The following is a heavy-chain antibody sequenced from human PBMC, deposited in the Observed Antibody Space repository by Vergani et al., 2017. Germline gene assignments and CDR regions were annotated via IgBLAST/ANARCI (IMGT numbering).Heavy chain of an antibody. CDR2: IYPGDSHI. V-gene: IGHV5-51*01. Sequence: EVQLVQSGAEVKKPGESLKISCTGSGYSFTTYWIGWVRQMPGKGLEWLGSIYPGDSHIRYSPSFQWQVTISVDKSINTAYLQLSSLKASDTAMYDCARTPWYYYDGSVYYSSTDCFFDLWGRGTLVAVSS. CDR1: GYSFTTYW. CDR3: ARTPWYYYDGSVYYSSTDCFFDL. D-gene: IGHD3-22*01. J-gene: IGHJ2*01.